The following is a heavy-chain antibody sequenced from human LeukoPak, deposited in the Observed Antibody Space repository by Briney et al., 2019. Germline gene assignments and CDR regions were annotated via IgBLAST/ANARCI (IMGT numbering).Heavy chain of an antibody. CDR2: INHSGST. J-gene: IGHJ3*02. D-gene: IGHD1-26*01. V-gene: IGHV4-34*01. Sequence: SETLSLTCAVYGGSFSGYYWSWIRQPPGKGLEWIGEINHSGSTNYNPSLKSRVTISVDTSKNQFSLKLSSVTAADTAVYFCARYSGSYPHDAFDIWGQGTMVTVSS. CDR3: ARYSGSYPHDAFDI. CDR1: GGSFSGYY.